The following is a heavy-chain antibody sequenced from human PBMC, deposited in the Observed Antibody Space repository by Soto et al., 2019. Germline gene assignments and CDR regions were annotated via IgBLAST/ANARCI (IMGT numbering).Heavy chain of an antibody. Sequence: GGSLRLSCAASGFTFSSYGMHWVRQAPGKGLEWVAVIWYDGSNKYYADSVKGRFTISRDKSKNTLYLQMNSLRAEDTAVYYCAREFDVGPFDIWGQGTMVTVSS. CDR3: AREFDVGPFDI. V-gene: IGHV3-33*01. CDR2: IWYDGSNK. CDR1: GFTFSSYG. D-gene: IGHD3-10*01. J-gene: IGHJ3*02.